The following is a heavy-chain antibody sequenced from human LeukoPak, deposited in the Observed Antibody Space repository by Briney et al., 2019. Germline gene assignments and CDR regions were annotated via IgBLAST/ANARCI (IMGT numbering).Heavy chain of an antibody. J-gene: IGHJ4*02. CDR1: GYTLTELS. D-gene: IGHD5-12*01. CDR2: FDPEDGET. Sequence: ASVKVSCKVSGYTLTELSMHWVRQAPGKGLEWMGGFDPEDGETIYAQKFQGRVTMTEDTSTDTAYMELSSLRSEDTAVYYCATGYSGYVAPHFDYWGQGTLATVSP. V-gene: IGHV1-24*01. CDR3: ATGYSGYVAPHFDY.